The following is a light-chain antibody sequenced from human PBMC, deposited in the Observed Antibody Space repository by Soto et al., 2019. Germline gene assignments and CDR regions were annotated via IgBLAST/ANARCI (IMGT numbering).Light chain of an antibody. CDR2: ENN. CDR1: SSNIGNNY. V-gene: IGLV1-51*02. Sequence: QSVLTQPPSVSAAPGQKATISCSGSSSNIGNNYVTWYQQLPGTAPKVLIYENNKRPSGTPDRFSGSKSGTSATLDITGLQTGDEADYHCGTWDNSLTSHVFGGGTKLT. J-gene: IGLJ3*02. CDR3: GTWDNSLTSHV.